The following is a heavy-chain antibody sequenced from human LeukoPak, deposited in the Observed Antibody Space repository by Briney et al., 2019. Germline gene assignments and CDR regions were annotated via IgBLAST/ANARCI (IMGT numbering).Heavy chain of an antibody. CDR2: ISAYNGNT. CDR3: ARTLSYCSLTSGQRNWVDP. CDR1: GYTFTSYG. D-gene: IGHD2-2*01. J-gene: IGHJ5*02. Sequence: PGASVKVSCKASGYTFTSYGISWVRQAPGQGLEWMGWISAYNGNTNYAQKLQGRVTMTTDTSTSTAYMELRSLRSDDTAVYYCARTLSYCSLTSGQRNWVDPWGLGTPV. V-gene: IGHV1-18*01.